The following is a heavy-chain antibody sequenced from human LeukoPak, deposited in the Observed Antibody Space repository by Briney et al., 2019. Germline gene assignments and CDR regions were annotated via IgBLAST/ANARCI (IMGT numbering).Heavy chain of an antibody. J-gene: IGHJ4*02. D-gene: IGHD3-22*01. CDR2: ISASSGTI. Sequence: GGSLRLSCAASGSTFSSYWMSWVRQAPGKGLEWVSYISASSGTIYYADSVKGRFTISRDNAKNSLYLQMNSLRAEDTAVYYCARDRGYYDSSGLSWGQGTLVTVSS. V-gene: IGHV3-48*04. CDR3: ARDRGYYDSSGLS. CDR1: GSTFSSYW.